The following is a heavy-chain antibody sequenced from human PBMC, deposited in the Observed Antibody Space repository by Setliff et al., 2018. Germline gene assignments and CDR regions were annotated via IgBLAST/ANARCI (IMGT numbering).Heavy chain of an antibody. CDR3: ARARSPHLSLIYHMDV. V-gene: IGHV3-7*01. J-gene: IGHJ6*03. D-gene: IGHD3-10*01. CDR2: IKQDGSEN. Sequence: GGSLRLSCAASGFTFSRYWMSWVRQAPGKGLEWVANIKQDGSENYYVDSVKGRFTISRDNAKNSLYLQMNSLRAEDTTVYYCARARSPHLSLIYHMDVWGKGTTVTVSS. CDR1: GFTFSRYW.